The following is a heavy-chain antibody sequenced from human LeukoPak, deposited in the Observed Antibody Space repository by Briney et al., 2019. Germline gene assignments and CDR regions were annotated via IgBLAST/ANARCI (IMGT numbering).Heavy chain of an antibody. J-gene: IGHJ5*02. D-gene: IGHD3-22*01. CDR3: ARGTMMVGP. CDR2: IYSSGST. CDR1: GGSISSSSYY. V-gene: IGHV4-61*01. Sequence: PSETLSLTCTVSGGSISSSSYYCSWIRQPPGKGLEWIGYIYSSGSTRYNPSLNSRVTMSVDPSKNQFSLKLSSVTAADTAVYYCARGTMMVGPWGQGTLVTVSS.